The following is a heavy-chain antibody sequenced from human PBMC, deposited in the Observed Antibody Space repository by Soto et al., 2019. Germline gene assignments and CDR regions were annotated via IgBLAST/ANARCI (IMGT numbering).Heavy chain of an antibody. V-gene: IGHV1-46*03. J-gene: IGHJ3*02. Sequence: ASVKVSCKASENTFSTYSLHWMRQAPGQGLEWMGVINPTTTTTTDAQKFQGRVTMTRDTSTSTVFLELSSLRSGDTAVHYCARDLYSTSWYVRAFDMWGQGTIVTVSS. D-gene: IGHD6-13*01. CDR2: INPTTTTT. CDR3: ARDLYSTSWYVRAFDM. CDR1: ENTFSTYS.